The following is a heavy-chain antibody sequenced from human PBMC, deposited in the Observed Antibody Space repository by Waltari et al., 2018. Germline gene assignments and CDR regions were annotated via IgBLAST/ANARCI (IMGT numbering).Heavy chain of an antibody. V-gene: IGHV3-7*01. CDR3: VRNRGWQQFDF. Sequence: EVQLVESGGGLVQPGGSLRLSCTASRFTLSHYWMGWVRQAPGKGLEWVAGIKEDGGRKDYVDSVKGRFTISRDNAKSTLYLQMNSLRAEDTAVFYCVRNRGWQQFDFWGQGTLVTVSS. CDR2: IKEDGGRK. D-gene: IGHD2-15*01. J-gene: IGHJ4*02. CDR1: RFTLSHYW.